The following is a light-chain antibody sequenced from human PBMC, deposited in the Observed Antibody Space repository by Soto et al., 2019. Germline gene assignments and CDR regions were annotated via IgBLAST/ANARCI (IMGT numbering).Light chain of an antibody. CDR3: QHYNSYSEA. V-gene: IGKV3-15*01. CDR2: GAS. J-gene: IGKJ1*01. CDR1: QSVSSN. Sequence: EIVLTQSPAYLALSPGERATLSCRASQSVSSNLAWYQQKPGQAPRLLIDGASTRATGIPARFSGSGSGTEFTLTISGLQPDDFASYYCQHYNSYSEAFGQGTKVDIK.